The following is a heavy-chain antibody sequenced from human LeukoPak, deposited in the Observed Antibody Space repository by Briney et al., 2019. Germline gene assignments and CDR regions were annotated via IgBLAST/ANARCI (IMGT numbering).Heavy chain of an antibody. J-gene: IGHJ4*02. CDR2: ITSNGIST. CDR3: ARGKLKGDTGNDHFDH. V-gene: IGHV3-64*01. CDR1: GFTFNSYA. Sequence: GGSLRLSCAASGFTFNSYAMHWVRQAPGRGLEHISAITSNGISTFYANSVRGRFTISRDNPDNTLYLQMGSLRSEDMGVYYCARGKLKGDTGNDHFDHWGQGTLVTVSS. D-gene: IGHD5-12*01.